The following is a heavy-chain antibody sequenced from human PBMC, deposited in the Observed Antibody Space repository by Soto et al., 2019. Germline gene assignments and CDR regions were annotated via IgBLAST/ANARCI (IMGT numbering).Heavy chain of an antibody. CDR3: ARAYSSSSWGEKLQNNWFDP. CDR2: IYHSGST. CDR1: GGSISSSNW. Sequence: PSETLSLTCAVSGGSISSSNWWGWVRQPPGKGLEWIGEIYHSGSTNYNPSLKSRVTISVDKSKNQFSLKLSSVTAADTAVYYCARAYSSSSWGEKLQNNWFDPWGQGTLVTVSS. J-gene: IGHJ5*02. D-gene: IGHD6-6*01. V-gene: IGHV4-4*02.